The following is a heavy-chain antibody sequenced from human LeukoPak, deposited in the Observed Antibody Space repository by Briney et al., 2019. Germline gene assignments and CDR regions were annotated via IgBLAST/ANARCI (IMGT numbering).Heavy chain of an antibody. CDR2: IIPIFGTA. CDR3: ARLAVPVVPAAINWFDP. V-gene: IGHV1-69*05. J-gene: IGHJ5*02. CDR1: GGTFSSYA. D-gene: IGHD2-2*01. Sequence: SVKVSCKASGGTFSSYAISWVRQAPGQGLEWMGGIIPIFGTANYAQKFQGRVTITTDESTSTAYMELSSLRSEDTAVYYCARLAVPVVPAAINWFDPWGQGTLVTVSS.